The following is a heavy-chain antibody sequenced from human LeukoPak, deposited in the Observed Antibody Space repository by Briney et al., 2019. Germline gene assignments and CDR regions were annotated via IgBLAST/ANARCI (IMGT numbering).Heavy chain of an antibody. V-gene: IGHV4-59*01. CDR2: IYYSGST. CDR3: ARDKVAYY. J-gene: IGHJ4*02. D-gene: IGHD2-15*01. CDR1: GGSISSYY. Sequence: SETPSLTCTVSGGSISSYYWSWIRRPPGKGLEWIGYIYYSGSTNYNPSLKSRVTISVDTSKNQFSLKLSSVTAADTAVYYCARDKVAYYWGQGTLVTVSS.